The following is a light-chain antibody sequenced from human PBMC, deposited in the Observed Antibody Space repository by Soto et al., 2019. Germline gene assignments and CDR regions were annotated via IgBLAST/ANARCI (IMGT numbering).Light chain of an antibody. CDR3: CSYAASRTLV. CDR1: SSDVGSYNL. CDR2: EGS. V-gene: IGLV2-23*01. Sequence: QSALTQTASVSASPGRSITISCSGTSSDVGSYNLVSWYQHYPGKAPKLIIYEGSRRPSGVSDRFSGSKSGNTASLTISGLQAEDEADYYCCSYAASRTLVFGGGTKLTVL. J-gene: IGLJ3*02.